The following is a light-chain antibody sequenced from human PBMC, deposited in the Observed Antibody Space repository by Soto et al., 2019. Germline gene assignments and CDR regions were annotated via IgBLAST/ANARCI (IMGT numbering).Light chain of an antibody. CDR3: QQYHIWSSLT. Sequence: EIVLTQSPATLSVSLGDSATLSCRASQSVSLSLAWYQMRPGQPPRLLIYGASTRATDIPARCSGGGSGTALTLTISSLQSEDFAVYFCQQYHIWSSLTFGQGTKVELK. CDR2: GAS. J-gene: IGKJ1*01. CDR1: QSVSLS. V-gene: IGKV3-15*01.